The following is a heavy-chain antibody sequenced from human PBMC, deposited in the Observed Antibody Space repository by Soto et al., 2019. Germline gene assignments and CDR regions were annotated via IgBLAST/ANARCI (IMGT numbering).Heavy chain of an antibody. J-gene: IGHJ6*02. CDR3: ARVFYYDSSGPLEYYYYGMDV. CDR2: IYYSGST. Sequence: SETLSLTCTVSGGSISSGGYYWSWIRQHPGKGLEWIGYIYYSGSTYYNPSLKSRVTISVDTSKNQFSLKLSSVTAADTAVYYCARVFYYDSSGPLEYYYYGMDVWGQGTTVTVSS. V-gene: IGHV4-31*03. D-gene: IGHD3-22*01. CDR1: GGSISSGGYY.